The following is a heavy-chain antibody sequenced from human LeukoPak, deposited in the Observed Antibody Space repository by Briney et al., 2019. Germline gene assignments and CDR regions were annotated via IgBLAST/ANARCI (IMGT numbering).Heavy chain of an antibody. Sequence: GGSLRLSCAGSGFTFSNYWVHWVRQAPGKGLEWVSYISSSSSYTNYADSVKGRFTISRDNAKNSLYLQMNSLRAEDTAVYYCAREGSSSSCNFDYWGQGTLVTVSS. D-gene: IGHD6-13*01. CDR1: GFTFSNYW. CDR2: ISSSSSYT. J-gene: IGHJ4*02. CDR3: AREGSSSSCNFDY. V-gene: IGHV3-11*05.